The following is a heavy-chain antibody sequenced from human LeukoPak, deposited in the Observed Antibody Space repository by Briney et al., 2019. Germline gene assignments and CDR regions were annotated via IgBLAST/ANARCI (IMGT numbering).Heavy chain of an antibody. J-gene: IGHJ4*02. CDR1: GGSISSGSYY. CDR2: LYTSGTT. V-gene: IGHV4-61*09. D-gene: IGHD6-19*01. CDR3: ARAGGSVGWYGTIDS. Sequence: PSETLSLTCTVSGGSISSGSYYWTWIRQPAGKGLEWIGHLYTSGTTSYNPSLQSRVTISADTSKHQFSLRLTSVAAADTAVYYCARAGGSVGWYGTIDSWGQGTLVTVSS.